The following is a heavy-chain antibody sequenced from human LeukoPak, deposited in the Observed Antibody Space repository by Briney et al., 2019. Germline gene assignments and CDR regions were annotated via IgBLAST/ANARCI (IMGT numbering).Heavy chain of an antibody. CDR2: IYYSGST. CDR1: GGSISTYY. D-gene: IGHD2-15*01. Sequence: SETLSLTCTVPGGSISTYYRSWIRQPPGKGLEWIGYIYYSGSTNYNTPLKSRVTLSVDTSKNQFSLKLSSVTAADTAVYYCARAGCSGGSCYSPSAYGMDVWGKGTTVTVSS. CDR3: ARAGCSGGSCYSPSAYGMDV. J-gene: IGHJ6*04. V-gene: IGHV4-59*01.